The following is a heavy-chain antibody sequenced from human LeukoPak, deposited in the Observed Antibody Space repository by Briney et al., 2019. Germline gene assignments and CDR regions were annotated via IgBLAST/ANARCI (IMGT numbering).Heavy chain of an antibody. CDR3: VRDFEWSFDT. CDR2: ISYDGSKK. J-gene: IGHJ4*02. Sequence: PGGSLRLSRAASGFTFSRYGMHWVRQAPGKGLDWVSVISYDGSKKYYADSVKGRFTISRDNSKNTLYLQMNSLRAEDTALYYCVRDFEWSFDTWAQGTLVTVSS. D-gene: IGHD3-3*01. CDR1: GFTFSRYG. V-gene: IGHV3-30*03.